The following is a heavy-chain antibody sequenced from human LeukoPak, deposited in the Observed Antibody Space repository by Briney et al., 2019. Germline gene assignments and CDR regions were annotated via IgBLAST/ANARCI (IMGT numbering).Heavy chain of an antibody. CDR2: ISSSSSYI. Sequence: PGGSLRLSCTASGFTFSSYSMNWVRQAPGKGLEWVSSISSSSSYIYYADSVKGRFTISRDNAKNSLYLQMNRLRAEDTAVYYCARAGFGELIDYWGQGTLVTVSS. J-gene: IGHJ4*02. CDR3: ARAGFGELIDY. CDR1: GFTFSSYS. D-gene: IGHD3-10*01. V-gene: IGHV3-21*01.